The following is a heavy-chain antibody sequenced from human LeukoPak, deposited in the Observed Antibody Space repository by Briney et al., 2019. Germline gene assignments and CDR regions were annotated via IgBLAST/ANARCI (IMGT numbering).Heavy chain of an antibody. CDR1: GFTFSSYS. CDR3: AREGGVHSSGWYWEKIYYFDY. Sequence: GGSLRLSCAASGFTFSSYSMNWVRQAPEKGLEWVSSISSSSSYIYYADSVKGRFTISRDNAKNSLYLQMNSLRAEDTAVYYCAREGGVHSSGWYWEKIYYFDYWGQGTLVTVSS. V-gene: IGHV3-21*01. J-gene: IGHJ4*02. CDR2: ISSSSSYI. D-gene: IGHD6-19*01.